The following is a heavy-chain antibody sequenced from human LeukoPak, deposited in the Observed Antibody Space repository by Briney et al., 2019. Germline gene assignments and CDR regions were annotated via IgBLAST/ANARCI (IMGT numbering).Heavy chain of an antibody. J-gene: IGHJ4*02. Sequence: GGSLRLSCAASRFTFTSYSMNWVRQAPGKGLEWVSSISRSSRYIYYADSVKGRFTISRDNAKNSLYLKMNSLRAEDTSVYYCARDYYGDYYFDSWGQGTLVTVSS. CDR2: ISRSSRYI. CDR3: ARDYYGDYYFDS. D-gene: IGHD4-17*01. CDR1: RFTFTSYS. V-gene: IGHV3-21*01.